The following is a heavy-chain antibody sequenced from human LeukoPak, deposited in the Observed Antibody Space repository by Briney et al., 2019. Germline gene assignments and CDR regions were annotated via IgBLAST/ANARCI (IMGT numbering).Heavy chain of an antibody. CDR1: GYTFTSYD. J-gene: IGHJ5*02. V-gene: IGHV1-8*01. CDR2: MNPNSGNT. CDR3: ALEPNGDYVRWFDP. D-gene: IGHD4-17*01. Sequence: ASVKVSCKASGYTFTSYDINWVRQATGQGLEWMGWMNPNSGNTGYAQKFQGRVTMTRNTSISTAYMELSSLRSEDTAAYYCALEPNGDYVRWFDPWGQGTLVTVSS.